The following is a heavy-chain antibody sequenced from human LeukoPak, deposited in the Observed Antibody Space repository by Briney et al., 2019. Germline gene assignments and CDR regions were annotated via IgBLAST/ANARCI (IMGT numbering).Heavy chain of an antibody. Sequence: SETLSLTCAVYGGSFSGYYWSWIRQPPGKGLEWIGEINHRGSTNYKPSLKSRVTISVDTSKNQLSLRLTSMTAADTAVYYCARGRTGTMVRGGTYYYGMDVWGQGTTVTVSS. CDR2: INHRGST. CDR1: GGSFSGYY. J-gene: IGHJ6*02. CDR3: ARGRTGTMVRGGTYYYGMDV. D-gene: IGHD3-10*01. V-gene: IGHV4-34*01.